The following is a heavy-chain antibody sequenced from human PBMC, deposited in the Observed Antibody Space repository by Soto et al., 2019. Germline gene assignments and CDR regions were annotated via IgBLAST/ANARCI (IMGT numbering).Heavy chain of an antibody. Sequence: EVQLVESGGGLVMPGGSLRLSCAASGFTFSAYHMNWVRQAPGKGLEWVSSINPTSSHIYYAASVRGRFTISRDDSKNSVSLQMNCLRTEHAALYYCARGYCGGGGCYLRRDAFDVWGQGTMVTVSS. CDR1: GFTFSAYH. J-gene: IGHJ3*01. CDR3: ARGYCGGGGCYLRRDAFDV. D-gene: IGHD2-15*01. CDR2: INPTSSHI. V-gene: IGHV3-21*01.